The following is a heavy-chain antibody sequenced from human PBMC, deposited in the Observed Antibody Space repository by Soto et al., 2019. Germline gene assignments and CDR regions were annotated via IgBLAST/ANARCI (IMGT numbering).Heavy chain of an antibody. J-gene: IGHJ4*02. D-gene: IGHD1-26*01. CDR1: RYTFTGYY. V-gene: IGHV1-2*02. CDR3: ARVMSGSYLGHGYYFDY. CDR2: IDPNSGGT. Sequence: ASVKVSCKASRYTFTGYYMHWVRQAPGQGLEWMGWIDPNSGGTDYAQKFQGRVTMTRDTSISTAYMELSRMRLDDTAVYYCARVMSGSYLGHGYYFDYWGQGTLVTVSS.